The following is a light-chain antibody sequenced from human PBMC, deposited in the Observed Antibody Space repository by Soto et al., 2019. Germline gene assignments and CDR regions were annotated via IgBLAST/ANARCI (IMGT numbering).Light chain of an antibody. CDR1: SSDVGNYDL. V-gene: IGLV2-23*01. J-gene: IGLJ2*01. CDR3: CSYAGSSTVV. CDR2: EGS. Sequence: QSALTQPATVSGSPGQSITISCTGTSSDVGNYDLVSWYQQHPGKAPKLMIYEGSKRPSGVSNRFSGSKSVNTASLTISGLQAEDEADYYCCSYAGSSTVVFGGGTKLTVL.